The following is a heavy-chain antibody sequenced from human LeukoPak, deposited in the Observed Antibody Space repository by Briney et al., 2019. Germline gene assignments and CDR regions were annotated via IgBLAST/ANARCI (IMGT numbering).Heavy chain of an antibody. D-gene: IGHD4-17*01. Sequence: ASVKVSCKASGYTFTSYYMHWVRQAPGQGLEWMGIINPSGGSTSYAQKFQGRVTMIRDTSTSTVYMELRSLRSDDTAVYYCARDDYGDLSIDYWGQGTLVTVSP. CDR3: ARDDYGDLSIDY. V-gene: IGHV1-46*01. J-gene: IGHJ4*02. CDR1: GYTFTSYY. CDR2: INPSGGST.